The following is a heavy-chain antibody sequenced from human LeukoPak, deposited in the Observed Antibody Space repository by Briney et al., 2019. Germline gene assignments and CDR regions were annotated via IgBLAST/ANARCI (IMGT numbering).Heavy chain of an antibody. J-gene: IGHJ4*02. CDR2: ISGSTGRT. D-gene: IGHD3-10*01. CDR3: AKVVTMVRWIFDY. V-gene: IGHV3-23*01. Sequence: GGSLRLSCAASGFTFSTYAMSWVRQAPGKGLEWVSAISGSTGRTYYADSVKGRFTISRDNSKNTLYLQMNNLRAEDTAVYYCAKVVTMVRWIFDYWGQGTLVTVSS. CDR1: GFTFSTYA.